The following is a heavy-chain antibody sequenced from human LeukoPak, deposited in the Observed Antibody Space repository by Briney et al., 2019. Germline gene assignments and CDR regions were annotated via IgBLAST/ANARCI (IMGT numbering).Heavy chain of an antibody. CDR3: VKGLGHYGSGSYYNNYGMDV. J-gene: IGHJ6*02. CDR1: GFTFSSYA. Sequence: GGSLRLSCSASGFTFSSYAMHWVRQAPGKGLEYVSAISSNGGSTYYADSVKGRFTISRDNSKNTLYLQMSSLRAEDTAVYYSVKGLGHYGSGSYYNNYGMDVWGQGTTVTVSS. D-gene: IGHD3-10*01. CDR2: ISSNGGST. V-gene: IGHV3-64D*09.